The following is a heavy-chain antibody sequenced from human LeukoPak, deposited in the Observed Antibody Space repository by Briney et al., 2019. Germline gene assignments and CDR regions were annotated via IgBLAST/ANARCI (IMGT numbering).Heavy chain of an antibody. J-gene: IGHJ6*02. CDR1: GFTFSSFG. D-gene: IGHD6-19*01. CDR2: IWYDGSNK. CDR3: ARDSIAVAGPYYYYYGMDV. Sequence: PGRSLRLSCAASGFTFSSFGMHWVRQAPGKGLEWVAVIWYDGSNKYYADSVKGRFTISRDNSKNTLYLQMNSLRAEDTAVYYCARDSIAVAGPYYYYYGMDVWGQGTTVTVSS. V-gene: IGHV3-33*08.